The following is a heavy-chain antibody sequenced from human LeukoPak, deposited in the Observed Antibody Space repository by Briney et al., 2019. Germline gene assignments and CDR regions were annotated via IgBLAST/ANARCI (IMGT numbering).Heavy chain of an antibody. CDR2: IYSSERT. Sequence: PSETLSLTCTVSGGSIRSYYWSWIRQPAGKGLEWIGRIYSSERTNYNPPLKSRVTMSVDTSKNQFSLKLSSVTAADTAVYYCARVMNWFDPWGQGTLVTVSS. CDR3: ARVMNWFDP. V-gene: IGHV4-4*07. J-gene: IGHJ5*02. CDR1: GGSIRSYY.